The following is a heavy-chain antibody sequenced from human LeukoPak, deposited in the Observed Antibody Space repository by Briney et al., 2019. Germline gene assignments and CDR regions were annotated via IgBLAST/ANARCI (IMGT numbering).Heavy chain of an antibody. CDR3: AMVTGTGDDAFDI. Sequence: ASVKVSCKASGYTFTSYGISWVRQAPGQGLEWMGWISAYNGNTNYAQKLQGRVTMTTDTSTSTAYIELRSLRSDDTAVYYCAMVTGTGDDAFDIWGQGTMVTVSS. V-gene: IGHV1-18*04. CDR2: ISAYNGNT. D-gene: IGHD1-20*01. J-gene: IGHJ3*02. CDR1: GYTFTSYG.